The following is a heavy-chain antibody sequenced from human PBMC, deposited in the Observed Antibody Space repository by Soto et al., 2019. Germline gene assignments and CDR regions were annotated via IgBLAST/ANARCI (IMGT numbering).Heavy chain of an antibody. CDR1: GYTFTSYD. V-gene: IGHV1-8*01. CDR3: ARVYCSRTSCHYYYGLDG. Sequence: SLKVSCNASGYTFTSYDINRWLQATVQRLEWMGWMNPNSGNTGYAQKFQGRVTMTRNTSISTAYMELSSLRSEDTAVYYCARVYCSRTSCHYYYGLDGWGQGTTVTVSS. CDR2: MNPNSGNT. J-gene: IGHJ6*02. D-gene: IGHD2-2*01.